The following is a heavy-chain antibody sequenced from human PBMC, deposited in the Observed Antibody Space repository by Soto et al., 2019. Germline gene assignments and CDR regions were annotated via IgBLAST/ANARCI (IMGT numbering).Heavy chain of an antibody. V-gene: IGHV4-34*01. CDR1: GGSFSGYY. J-gene: IGHJ5*02. CDR2: INHSGST. CDR3: ASFQCTSCYVDP. Sequence: SETLSLTCAVYGGSFSGYYWSWIRQPPGKGLEWIGEINHSGSTNYNPSLKSRVTISVDTSKNQFSLKLSSVTAADTAVYYCASFQCTSCYVDPWGQGTLVTVSS. D-gene: IGHD2-2*01.